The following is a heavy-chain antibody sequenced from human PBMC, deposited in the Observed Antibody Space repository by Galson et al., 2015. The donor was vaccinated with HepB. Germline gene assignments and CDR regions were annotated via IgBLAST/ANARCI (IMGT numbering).Heavy chain of an antibody. D-gene: IGHD1-1*01. CDR3: ARRVTNVSGIKWGWFDP. V-gene: IGHV1-18*04. Sequence: SVKVSCKASGSTFTSYGITWVRQAPGQGLEWMGWISVYNSNTNYAQKFQGRVTMTTDTSTSTAYMELRSLRSDDTAIYYCARRVTNVSGIKWGWFDPWGQGTLVTVSS. CDR1: GSTFTSYG. CDR2: ISVYNSNT. J-gene: IGHJ5*02.